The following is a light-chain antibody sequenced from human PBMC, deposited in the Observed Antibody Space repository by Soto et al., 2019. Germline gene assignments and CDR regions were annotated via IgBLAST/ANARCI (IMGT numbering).Light chain of an antibody. CDR2: DAS. J-gene: IGKJ1*01. CDR3: QQYENLRT. V-gene: IGKV1-33*01. CDR1: QDINNY. Sequence: DIQMTQSPSSLSASVGDRVTITCQASQDINNYLNWYQHKPGKAPKLLIFDASTLETGVPSRFSGSGSGTDFTFTISSLQHEDIATYYCQQYENLRTFGQGTKVEIK.